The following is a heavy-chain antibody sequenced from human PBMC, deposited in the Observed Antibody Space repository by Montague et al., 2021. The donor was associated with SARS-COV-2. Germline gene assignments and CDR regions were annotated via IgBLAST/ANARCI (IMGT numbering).Heavy chain of an antibody. CDR2: ISYDGSNK. V-gene: IGHV3-30*09. Sequence: SLRLSCAASGFTFNNYAMHWVRQAPGKGLEWVAIISYDGSNKYYADSVKGRFAIFRDNSKNTLYLQMNSLRAEDTAVYYCVRASLIKARIAVAGTTVYWGQGTLVTISS. CDR3: VRASLIKARIAVAGTTVY. CDR1: GFTFNNYA. D-gene: IGHD6-19*01. J-gene: IGHJ4*02.